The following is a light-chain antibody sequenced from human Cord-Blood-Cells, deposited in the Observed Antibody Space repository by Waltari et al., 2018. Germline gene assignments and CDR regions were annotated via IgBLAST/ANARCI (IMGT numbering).Light chain of an antibody. CDR1: SSDVGRYNL. CDR2: EGS. V-gene: IGLV2-23*01. J-gene: IGLJ3*02. CDR3: CSYAGSSTWV. Sequence: QSALTQPASVFGSPGQSITISCTGTSSDVGRYNLVSWYQQHPGKAPKLMIYEGSKRPSGVSNRFSGSKSGNTASLTISGLQAEDEADYYCCSYAGSSTWVFGGGTKLTVL.